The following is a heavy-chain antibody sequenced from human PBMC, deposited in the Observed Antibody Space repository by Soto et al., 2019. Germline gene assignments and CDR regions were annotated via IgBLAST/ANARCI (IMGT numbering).Heavy chain of an antibody. V-gene: IGHV3-30-3*01. J-gene: IGHJ6*04. CDR3: ARGYYAMDV. Sequence: GGSLRLSCAASGFTFSSYAMHWVRQAPGKGLEWVAVISYDGSNKYYADSVKGRFTISRDNSKNTLYLQMSSLRPEDTAVYYCARGYYAMDVWGKGTTVTVSS. CDR2: ISYDGSNK. CDR1: GFTFSSYA.